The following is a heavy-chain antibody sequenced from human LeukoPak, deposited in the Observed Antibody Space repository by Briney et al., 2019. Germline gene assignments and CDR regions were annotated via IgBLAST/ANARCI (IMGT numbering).Heavy chain of an antibody. J-gene: IGHJ4*02. V-gene: IGHV5-51*01. Sequence: GESLQISCKGSGYSFTSYWIGWVRPMPGKGLEWMGIIYPGDSDTRYSPSFQGQVTISADKSISTAYLQWSSLKASDTAMYYCARQPSRSIAARPVDYWGQGTLVTVSS. CDR1: GYSFTSYW. D-gene: IGHD6-6*01. CDR3: ARQPSRSIAARPVDY. CDR2: IYPGDSDT.